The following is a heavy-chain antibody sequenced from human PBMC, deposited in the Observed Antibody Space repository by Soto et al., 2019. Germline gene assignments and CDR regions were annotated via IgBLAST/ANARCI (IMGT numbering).Heavy chain of an antibody. Sequence: QITLRESGPTLVKPTETLTLNCTFSGFSVTSDGVAVAWIRQPPGKGLEWLALIYWDDDKRYNPSLSSRLSIVADTSNNQVVLTMSDMDPVDTATYYCAHMDDYDEHQPRWFDPWGQGTPVTVSS. J-gene: IGHJ5*02. CDR2: IYWDDDK. V-gene: IGHV2-5*02. CDR3: AHMDDYDEHQPRWFDP. CDR1: GFSVTSDGVA. D-gene: IGHD4-17*01.